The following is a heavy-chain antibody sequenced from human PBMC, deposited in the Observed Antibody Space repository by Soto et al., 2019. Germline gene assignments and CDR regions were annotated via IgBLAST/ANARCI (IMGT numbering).Heavy chain of an antibody. D-gene: IGHD3-9*01. CDR3: ARTYSDIVTARGWFDP. Sequence: TLCLTCTVSGDSVNSGGYYWSWIRQHPGKGLEWIGYIFSRGSTYYNPSLKSRLTISIDTSKNQFSLKLSSLTGADTAVYYCARTYSDIVTARGWFDPWGQGLLVTLSS. J-gene: IGHJ5*02. V-gene: IGHV4-31*03. CDR1: GDSVNSGGYY. CDR2: IFSRGST.